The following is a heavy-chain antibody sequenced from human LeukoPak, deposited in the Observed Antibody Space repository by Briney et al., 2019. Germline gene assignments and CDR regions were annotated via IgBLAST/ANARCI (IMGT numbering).Heavy chain of an antibody. CDR1: GFTLSRYW. CDR3: ARDDSDPTATAAPAFD. J-gene: IGHJ4*02. Sequence: GGSLRLSCAASGFTLSRYWMNWVRQAPGKGLEWVSVIYSDGSAYYADSVKGRFTIFRDNFKNTLYLQMNRLRAEDTAVYYCARDDSDPTATAAPAFDWGQGTLVTVSS. D-gene: IGHD3-22*01. CDR2: IYSDGSA. V-gene: IGHV3-66*01.